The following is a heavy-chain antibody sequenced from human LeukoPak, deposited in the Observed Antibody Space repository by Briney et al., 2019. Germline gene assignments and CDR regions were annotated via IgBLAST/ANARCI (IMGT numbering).Heavy chain of an antibody. D-gene: IGHD3-22*01. CDR3: TRDISGYFSDY. J-gene: IGHJ4*02. CDR1: GFTFSNNY. Sequence: PGGSLRLSCAASGFTFSNNYMSWVRQAPGKGLEWVSIIYSGGGTFYADSVKGRFTISRDSSKNTLYLQMNSLRAEDTAVYYCTRDISGYFSDYWGQGTLVTVSS. CDR2: IYSGGGT. V-gene: IGHV3-53*01.